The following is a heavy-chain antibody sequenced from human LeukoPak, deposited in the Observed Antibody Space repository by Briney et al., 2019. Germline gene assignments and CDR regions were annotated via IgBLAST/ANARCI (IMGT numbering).Heavy chain of an antibody. CDR3: ARQKRGLVDY. Sequence: PSETLSLTCTVSGGSISSYYWSWIRQPPGKGLEWIGYIYYSGSTNYNPSLKSRVTISVDTSKNQFSLKLSSVTAADTAVYYCARQKRGLVDYWGQGTLVTVSS. CDR2: IYYSGST. D-gene: IGHD6-6*01. CDR1: GGSISSYY. J-gene: IGHJ4*02. V-gene: IGHV4-59*08.